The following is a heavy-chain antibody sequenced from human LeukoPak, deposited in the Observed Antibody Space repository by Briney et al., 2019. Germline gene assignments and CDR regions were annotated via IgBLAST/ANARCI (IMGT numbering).Heavy chain of an antibody. D-gene: IGHD4-17*01. CDR1: GFTFSSYA. CDR2: ISGSGGST. V-gene: IGHV3-23*01. CDR3: AKVSMTTVVTPEDY. Sequence: GGSLRLSCAASGFTFSSYAMSWVRQAPGKGLEWVSAISGSGGSTYYADSVKGRFTISRDNSKNTLYLQMNSLRAEDTAVYYRAKVSMTTVVTPEDYWGQGTLVTVSS. J-gene: IGHJ4*02.